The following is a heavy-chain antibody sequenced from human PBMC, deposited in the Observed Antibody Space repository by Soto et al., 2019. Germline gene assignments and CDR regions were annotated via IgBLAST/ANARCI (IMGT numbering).Heavy chain of an antibody. CDR3: AKDQGSSWYEIDY. D-gene: IGHD6-13*01. J-gene: IGHJ4*02. V-gene: IGHV3-23*01. CDR2: ISGSGGST. CDR1: GFTFSNYW. Sequence: GGSLRLSCAASGFTFSNYWMHWVRQAPGKGLEWVSTISGSGGSTYYADSVKGRFTISRDNSKNTLYLQMNSLRAEDTAVYYCAKDQGSSWYEIDYWGQGTPVTVSS.